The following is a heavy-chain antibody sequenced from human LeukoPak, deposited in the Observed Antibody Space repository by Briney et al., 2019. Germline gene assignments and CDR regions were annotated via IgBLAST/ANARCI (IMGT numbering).Heavy chain of an antibody. CDR1: GFTISSYA. Sequence: GGSLRLSCAVSGFTISSYAMSLVRQAPGKGLEWVSAMSGSAGSTYYADSVKGRMTISRDNSKNMLYLEMNSLRAEDTAVYYCAKDGERSLEWSPPLGYWGQGTLVTVSS. J-gene: IGHJ4*02. CDR2: MSGSAGST. CDR3: AKDGERSLEWSPPLGY. V-gene: IGHV3-23*01. D-gene: IGHD3-3*01.